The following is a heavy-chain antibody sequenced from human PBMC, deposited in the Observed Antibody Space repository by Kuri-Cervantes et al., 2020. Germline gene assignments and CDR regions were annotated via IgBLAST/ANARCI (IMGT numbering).Heavy chain of an antibody. J-gene: IGHJ5*02. Sequence: GGSLRLSCAASGFTFSSYSINWVRQAPGMGLEWVSSISSSSSYIYYADSVKGRFTISRDNAKNSLSLQMNTLRADDTAVYYCARDSRGRSNWFDPWGQGTLVTVSS. D-gene: IGHD3-16*01. CDR1: GFTFSSYS. CDR3: ARDSRGRSNWFDP. V-gene: IGHV3-21*01. CDR2: ISSSSSYI.